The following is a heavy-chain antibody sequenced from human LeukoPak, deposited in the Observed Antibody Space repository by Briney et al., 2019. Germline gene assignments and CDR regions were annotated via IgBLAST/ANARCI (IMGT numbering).Heavy chain of an antibody. CDR1: GYSFTSYW. CDR3: ARRQYCSSTSCYLTFDY. D-gene: IGHD2-2*01. V-gene: IGHV5-51*01. CDR2: IYPGDSDT. J-gene: IGHJ4*02. Sequence: GESLQISCKGSGYSFTSYWIGWVRQLPGKGLEWMGIIYPGDSDTRYSPSFQGQVTISADKSISTAYLQWSSLKASDTAMYYCARRQYCSSTSCYLTFDYWGQGTLVTVSS.